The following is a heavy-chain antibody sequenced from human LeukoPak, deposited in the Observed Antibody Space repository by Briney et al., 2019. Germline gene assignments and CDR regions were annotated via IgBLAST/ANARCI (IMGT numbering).Heavy chain of an antibody. Sequence: SVKVSCKASGGTFSSYAISWVRQAPGQGLEWMGGISPIFGTANYAQKFQGRVTITTDESTSTAYMELSSLRSEDTAVYYCVKMVTGDYYYMDVWGKGTTVTVSS. D-gene: IGHD5-18*01. CDR3: VKMVTGDYYYMDV. V-gene: IGHV1-69*05. CDR1: GGTFSSYA. CDR2: ISPIFGTA. J-gene: IGHJ6*03.